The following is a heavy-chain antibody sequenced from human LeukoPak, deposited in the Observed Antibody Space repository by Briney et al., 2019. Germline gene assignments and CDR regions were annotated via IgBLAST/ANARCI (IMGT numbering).Heavy chain of an antibody. CDR3: ERRFDS. CDR2: IGPGGDV. CDR1: GFSFTAYS. Sequence: GGSLRLSCAASGFSFTAYSMNWVRQAPGRGLEWISYIGPGGDVYYAGSVVGRFTVFRSAATNSPYLQMNGLRVEETAVYYCERRFDSWGQGGLVTDSS. J-gene: IGHJ4*02. V-gene: IGHV3-48*01.